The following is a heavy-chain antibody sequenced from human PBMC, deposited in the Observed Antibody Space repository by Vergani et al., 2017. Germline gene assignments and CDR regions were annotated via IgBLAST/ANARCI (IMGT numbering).Heavy chain of an antibody. CDR3: AGGGYCSGGSCTYYYYYMDV. J-gene: IGHJ6*03. D-gene: IGHD2-15*01. CDR1: GCTFSSYA. V-gene: IGHV1-69*04. Sequence: QVQLVQSGAEVKKPGSSVKVSCKASGCTFSSYAISWVRQAPGQGLEWMGRIIPILGIANYAQKFQGRVSITADKSTSTAYMELSSLRSEDTAVYYCAGGGYCSGGSCTYYYYYMDVWGKGTTVTVSS. CDR2: IIPILGIA.